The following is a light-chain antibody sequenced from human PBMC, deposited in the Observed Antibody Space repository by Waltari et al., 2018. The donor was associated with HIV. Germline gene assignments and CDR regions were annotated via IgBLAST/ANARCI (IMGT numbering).Light chain of an antibody. CDR3: CAYAGSTTYVI. CDR2: EVS. V-gene: IGLV2-23*02. CDR1: SSDVGGYNL. J-gene: IGLJ2*01. Sequence: QSALTQPASVSGSPGPSNTLSCTGTSSDVGGYNLVSWYQQHPGKPPKLMIYEVSKRPSGVSNRFSGSKSGNTASLTISGLQAEDEADYYCCAYAGSTTYVIFGGGTKLTVL.